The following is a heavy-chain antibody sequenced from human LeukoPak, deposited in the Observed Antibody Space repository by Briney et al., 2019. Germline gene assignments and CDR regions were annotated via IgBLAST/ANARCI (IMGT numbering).Heavy chain of an antibody. V-gene: IGHV1-24*01. D-gene: IGHD1-7*01. J-gene: IGHJ4*02. Sequence: ASVKVSCKVSGYTLTELPMHWVRQAPGKGLEWMGGFDPEDGETIYAQKFQGRVTMTEDTSTDTAYMELSSLRSEDTAVYYCATDISQDNWNYGNYFDYWGQGTLVTVSS. CDR3: ATDISQDNWNYGNYFDY. CDR2: FDPEDGET. CDR1: GYTLTELP.